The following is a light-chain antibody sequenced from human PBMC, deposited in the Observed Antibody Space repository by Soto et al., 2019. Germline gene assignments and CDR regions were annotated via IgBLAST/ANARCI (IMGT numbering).Light chain of an antibody. CDR2: DAP. CDR1: QSIDSW. CDR3: QQYRGKPFT. J-gene: IGKJ2*01. Sequence: DIQMTQSPSTLSASVGDRVTIACRASQSIDSWLAWYQQKPGKAPKFLIYDAPDLESGVPSRFSGSGSGTGFPLTLRRLEPYDFATYYCQQYRGKPFTFGQGTKVEIK. V-gene: IGKV1-5*01.